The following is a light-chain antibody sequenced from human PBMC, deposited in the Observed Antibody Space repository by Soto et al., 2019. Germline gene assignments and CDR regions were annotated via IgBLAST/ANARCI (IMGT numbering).Light chain of an antibody. Sequence: QSGLTQPPSASGSPGQSVTISCTGSTSDIGAQNYVSCYQCHPGHAPKLLIYEVSARPAGVSGLFSGSKSRTTDSLTVSGLQAEDDATYYCSSYVTTPEIFGTGTKVTVL. V-gene: IGLV2-8*01. CDR2: EVS. CDR3: SSYVTTPEI. J-gene: IGLJ1*01. CDR1: TSDIGAQNY.